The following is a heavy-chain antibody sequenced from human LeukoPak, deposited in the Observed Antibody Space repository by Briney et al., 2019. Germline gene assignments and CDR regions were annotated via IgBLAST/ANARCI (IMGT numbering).Heavy chain of an antibody. CDR1: GFTFSSYS. D-gene: IGHD6-13*01. V-gene: IGHV3-21*01. Sequence: GGSLRLSCAASGFTFSSYSMNWVRQAPGKGLEWGSSISSSSSYIYYTDSVKGRFTISRDKAKNSLYLQMNSLRAEDTAVYYCARDWPTIAAAGTIPEYFQHWGQGTLVTVSS. J-gene: IGHJ1*01. CDR2: ISSSSSYI. CDR3: ARDWPTIAAAGTIPEYFQH.